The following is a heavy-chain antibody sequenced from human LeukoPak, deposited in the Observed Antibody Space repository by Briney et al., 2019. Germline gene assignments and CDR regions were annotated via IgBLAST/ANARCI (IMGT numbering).Heavy chain of an antibody. CDR3: ARVSTIFGVVIPYYYYGMDV. CDR1: GYTFTSYD. CDR2: MNPNSGNT. J-gene: IGHJ6*02. D-gene: IGHD3-3*01. Sequence: ASVKVSCKASGYTFTSYDINWVRQAPGQGLEWMGWMNPNSGNTGYAQKFQGRVTMTRNTSISTAYMELSSLRSEDTAVYYCARVSTIFGVVIPYYYYGMDVWGQGTTVTVSS. V-gene: IGHV1-8*01.